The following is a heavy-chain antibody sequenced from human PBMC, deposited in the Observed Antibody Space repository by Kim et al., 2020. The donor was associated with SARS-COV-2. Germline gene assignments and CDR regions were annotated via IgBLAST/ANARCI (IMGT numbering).Heavy chain of an antibody. CDR2: NN. CDR3: AILDYYYGMDV. D-gene: IGHD2-8*02. V-gene: IGHV3-30*01. J-gene: IGHJ6*02. Sequence: NNNEADSEKGRFTISRDNSKNTLYLQMNSLRAEDTAVYYCAILDYYYGMDVWGQGTTVTVSS.